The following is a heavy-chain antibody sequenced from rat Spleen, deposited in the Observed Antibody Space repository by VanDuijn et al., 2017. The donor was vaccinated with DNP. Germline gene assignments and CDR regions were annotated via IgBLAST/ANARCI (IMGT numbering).Heavy chain of an antibody. CDR1: GFPFSDYF. J-gene: IGHJ2*01. Sequence: EVQLVESGGGLVQPGRSLKLSCAAPGFPFSDYFMAWVRQAPNKRLEWVASISHDGGGTFYGDSVRGRFTISRDNAEDTLFLQMNSLRSEDTATYYCTRATGFDYWGQGVMVTVSS. V-gene: IGHV5-22*01. CDR3: TRATGFDY. CDR2: ISHDGGGT. D-gene: IGHD4-2*01.